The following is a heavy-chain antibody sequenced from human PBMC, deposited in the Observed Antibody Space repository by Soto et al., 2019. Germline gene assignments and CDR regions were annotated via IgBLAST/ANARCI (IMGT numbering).Heavy chain of an antibody. D-gene: IGHD6-13*01. V-gene: IGHV1-18*04. J-gene: IGHJ5*02. CDR1: GYTFTSYG. CDR2: ISAYNGNT. Sequence: ASVKVSCKASGYTFTSYGISWVRQAPGQGLEWMGWISAYNGNTNYAQKLQGRVTMTTDTSTSTAYMELRSLRSDDTAVYYCARAGVWSGGTAVRLAAGHWFHPRRQGTLVTVSS. CDR3: ARAGVWSGGTAVRLAAGHWFHP.